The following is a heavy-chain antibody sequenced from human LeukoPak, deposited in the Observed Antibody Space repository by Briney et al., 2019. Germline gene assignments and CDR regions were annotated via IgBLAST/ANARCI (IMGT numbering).Heavy chain of an antibody. J-gene: IGHJ3*02. CDR1: GFTFSSYE. CDR3: APGGNGYLANAFDI. V-gene: IGHV3-23*01. CDR2: ISGSGGSA. D-gene: IGHD5-24*01. Sequence: GGSLRLSCAASGFTFSSYEMNWVRQASGKGLEWVSAISGSGGSAYYADSVKGRFTISRDNSKNTLYLQMNSLRAEDTAVYYCAPGGNGYLANAFDIWGQGTMVTVSS.